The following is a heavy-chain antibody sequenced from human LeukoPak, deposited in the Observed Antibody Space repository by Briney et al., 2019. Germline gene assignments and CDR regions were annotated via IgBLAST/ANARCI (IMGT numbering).Heavy chain of an antibody. J-gene: IGHJ3*02. V-gene: IGHV3-33*01. Sequence: GGSLRLSCAASGFTSSSYGMHWVRQAPGKGLEWVAVIWYDGSNKYYADSVKGRFTISRDNSKNTLYLQMNSLRAEDTAVYYCAREYDVLGSHDAFDIWGQGTMVTVS. CDR2: IWYDGSNK. CDR1: GFTSSSYG. D-gene: IGHD3-3*02. CDR3: AREYDVLGSHDAFDI.